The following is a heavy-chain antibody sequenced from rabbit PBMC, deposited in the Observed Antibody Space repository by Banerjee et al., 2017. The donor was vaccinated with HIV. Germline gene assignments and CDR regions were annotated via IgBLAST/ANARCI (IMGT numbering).Heavy chain of an antibody. CDR2: INTSSGNT. J-gene: IGHJ4*01. D-gene: IGHD8-1*01. CDR1: GFSFSDKYV. CDR3: ARGDVGGIYSRYFNL. Sequence: QEQLEESGGGLVQPEGSLTLTCTASGFSFSDKYVMCWVRQAPGKGLEWIGCINTSSGNTVYASWAKGRFTISKTSSTTVTLQMPSLAAADTATYFCARGDVGGIYSRYFNLWGPGTLVTVS. V-gene: IGHV1S45*01.